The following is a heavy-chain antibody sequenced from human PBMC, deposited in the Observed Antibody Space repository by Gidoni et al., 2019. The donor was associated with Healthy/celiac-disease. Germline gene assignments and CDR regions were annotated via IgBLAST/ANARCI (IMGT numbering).Heavy chain of an antibody. CDR1: GGSISSSSYY. CDR2: ISYSGST. V-gene: IGHV4-39*01. CDR3: ARGSSDYGVDEGYFDL. J-gene: IGHJ2*01. Sequence: QLQLQESGPGLVKPSETLSRTCTVSGGSISSSSYYWGWIRQPPGKGLDWMGSISYSGSTSSNPSLTSRFTISVDTSKNQFSLKLSSVTAADTAVYYCARGSSDYGVDEGYFDLWGRGTLVTVSS. D-gene: IGHD4-17*01.